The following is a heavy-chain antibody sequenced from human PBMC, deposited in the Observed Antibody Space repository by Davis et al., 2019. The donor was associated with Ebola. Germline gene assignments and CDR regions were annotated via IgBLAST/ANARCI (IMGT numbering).Heavy chain of an antibody. CDR1: GDSMSSYY. D-gene: IGHD3-16*01. J-gene: IGHJ3*01. CDR2: MYYSGST. CDR3: ARLHEGD. Sequence: SETLSLTCTVSGDSMSSYYWSWVRQPPGKGLEWIGYMYYSGSTKYNPSLKSRVTISVDTSKNQFSLNLSSVTAADTAVYYCARLHEGDWGQGTMVTVSS. V-gene: IGHV4-59*08.